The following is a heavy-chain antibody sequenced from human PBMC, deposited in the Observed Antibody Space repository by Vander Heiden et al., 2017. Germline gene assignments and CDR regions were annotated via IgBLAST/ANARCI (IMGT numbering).Heavy chain of an antibody. Sequence: QVQLQESGPGLVKPSGTLSLTCGVPGGSISRSNRWTWVRQPPGKGLEWIAEIHHSGSTNYSPSLKSRVTISLDKSKNQFSLKLSSVTAADTAVYYCAGRDTAMATGFDYWGQGTLVIVSS. CDR2: IHHSGST. J-gene: IGHJ4*02. D-gene: IGHD5-18*01. CDR1: GGSISRSNR. CDR3: AGRDTAMATGFDY. V-gene: IGHV4-4*02.